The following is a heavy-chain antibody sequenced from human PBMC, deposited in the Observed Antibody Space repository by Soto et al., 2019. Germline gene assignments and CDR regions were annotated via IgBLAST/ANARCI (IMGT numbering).Heavy chain of an antibody. Sequence: QVQLVQSGAEVKKPGASVKVSCKASGYTFTSYGISWVRQAPGQGLEWMGWISAYNGNTNYAQKLQGRVTMTTDTPTSTAYMERRSLRSYATAVYYCAGAGAGAGSHFDYWGQGTLVTVSS. CDR3: AGAGAGAGSHFDY. D-gene: IGHD6-19*01. CDR2: ISAYNGNT. CDR1: GYTFTSYG. J-gene: IGHJ4*02. V-gene: IGHV1-18*01.